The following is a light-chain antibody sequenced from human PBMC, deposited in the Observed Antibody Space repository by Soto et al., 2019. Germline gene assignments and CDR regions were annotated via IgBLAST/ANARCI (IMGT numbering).Light chain of an antibody. V-gene: IGKV3-20*01. Sequence: ETVLTQSPGTLSLSPGERATLSCRARQSVSSNYLAWYQQKPGQAPRLLIYGASTRATGIPDRFSGSGSGTDFTLTISRLEPEDFAVYFCQQYGSSSYTFGQGTKLEIK. J-gene: IGKJ2*01. CDR2: GAS. CDR3: QQYGSSSYT. CDR1: QSVSSNY.